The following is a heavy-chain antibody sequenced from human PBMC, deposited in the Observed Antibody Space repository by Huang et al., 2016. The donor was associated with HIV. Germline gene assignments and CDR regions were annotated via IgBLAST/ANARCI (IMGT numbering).Heavy chain of an antibody. Sequence: QVQLVQSGGEVKKPGASVKVSCKASGYTFTSSVISWVRQAPGQGLEWMGGISAYNVNTNYAQKVQGRVTMTTDTATSTAYVDLRSLRSDDTAMYYCARGPSIAARAEYLQHWGQGTLVTVSS. D-gene: IGHD6-6*01. J-gene: IGHJ1*01. CDR2: ISAYNVNT. V-gene: IGHV1-18*04. CDR3: ARGPSIAARAEYLQH. CDR1: GYTFTSSV.